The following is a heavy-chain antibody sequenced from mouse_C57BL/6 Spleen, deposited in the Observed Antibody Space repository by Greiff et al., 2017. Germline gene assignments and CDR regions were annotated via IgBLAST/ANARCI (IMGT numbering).Heavy chain of an antibody. J-gene: IGHJ2*01. Sequence: DVKLQESGGGLVKPGGSLKLSCAASGFTFSSYAMSWVRQTPEKRLEWVATISDGGSYTYYPDNVKGRFTITRDNAKNNLYLQMSHLKSEDTAMYYCTRGRTIVTPFDYWGQGTTLTVSS. D-gene: IGHD2-5*01. CDR1: GFTFSSYA. CDR2: ISDGGSYT. V-gene: IGHV5-4*03. CDR3: TRGRTIVTPFDY.